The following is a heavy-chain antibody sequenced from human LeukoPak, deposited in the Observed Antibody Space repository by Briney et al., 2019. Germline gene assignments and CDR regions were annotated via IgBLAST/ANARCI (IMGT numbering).Heavy chain of an antibody. CDR1: GGSISGYY. J-gene: IGHJ4*02. Sequence: SETLSLTCTVSGGSISGYYWSWIRQPPGKGLEWIGEINHSGSTNYNPSLKSRVTISVDTSKNQFSLKLSSVTAADTAVYYCARERASSSRKYFDYWGQGTLVTVSS. D-gene: IGHD6-13*01. V-gene: IGHV4-34*01. CDR3: ARERASSSRKYFDY. CDR2: INHSGST.